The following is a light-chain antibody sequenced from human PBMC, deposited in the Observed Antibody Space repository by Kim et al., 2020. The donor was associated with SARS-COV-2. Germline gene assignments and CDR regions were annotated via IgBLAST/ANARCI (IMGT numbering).Light chain of an antibody. CDR3: QSYDISNVI. CDR1: RGNIADNY. Sequence: GNTVAISCTRTRGNIADNYVQLYQQRPGSAPTIVIYGDTERPSGVPDQFSGSIDTSSSSASLTISGLKTEDEADYYCQSYDISNVIFGGGTQLTVL. V-gene: IGLV6-57*03. CDR2: GDT. J-gene: IGLJ2*01.